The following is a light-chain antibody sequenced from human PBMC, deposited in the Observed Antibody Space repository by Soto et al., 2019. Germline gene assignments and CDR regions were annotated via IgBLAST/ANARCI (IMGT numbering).Light chain of an antibody. CDR1: QSISSY. CDR2: AAS. Sequence: DIQMTQSPSSLSASVGDRVTITCRASQSISSYLNWYQQKPGKAPKLLIYAASSLQSGVPSRFSCSGSGTEFTLTNSSLQPEDFATYYCQQSYSTPFTFGPGTKVDIK. V-gene: IGKV1-39*01. J-gene: IGKJ3*01. CDR3: QQSYSTPFT.